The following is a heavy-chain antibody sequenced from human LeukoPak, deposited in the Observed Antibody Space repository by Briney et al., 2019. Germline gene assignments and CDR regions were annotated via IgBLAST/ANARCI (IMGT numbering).Heavy chain of an antibody. CDR1: GGSISSYY. D-gene: IGHD3-3*01. CDR2: IYYSGST. J-gene: IGHJ4*02. CDR3: ARGPTRNYDFWSGYSSASTNGIDY. Sequence: PSETLSLTCTVSGGSISSYYWSWIRQPPGKGLEWIGYIYYSGSTNYNPSLKSRVTISVDTSKNQFSLKLSSVTAADTAVYYCARGPTRNYDFWSGYSSASTNGIDYWGQGTLVTVSS. V-gene: IGHV4-59*12.